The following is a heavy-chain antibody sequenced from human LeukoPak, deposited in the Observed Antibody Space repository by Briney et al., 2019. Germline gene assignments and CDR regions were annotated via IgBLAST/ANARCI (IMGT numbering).Heavy chain of an antibody. Sequence: GGSLRLSCAASGFTFSSYGMHWVRQAPGKGLEWVAVIWYDGSNKYYADSVKGRFTISRDNSKNTLYLQMNSLRAEDTAVYYCARAGIAAGFDYWGQGTLVTVSS. CDR1: GFTFSSYG. CDR2: IWYDGSNK. V-gene: IGHV3-33*01. D-gene: IGHD6-25*01. CDR3: ARAGIAAGFDY. J-gene: IGHJ4*02.